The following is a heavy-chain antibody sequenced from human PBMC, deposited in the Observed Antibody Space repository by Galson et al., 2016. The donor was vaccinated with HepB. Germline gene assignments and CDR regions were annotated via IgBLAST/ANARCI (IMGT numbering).Heavy chain of an antibody. Sequence: SLRLSCAASGFTFSDYYMSWIRQAPGKGLEWVSYISSSGVYTNYADSVKGRFTISRDNAKNAKNSLYLQMNSLRAEDTAVYYYARDPANNGYNSRFDYWGQGTLVTVSS. V-gene: IGHV3-11*06. CDR1: GFTFSDYY. D-gene: IGHD5-24*01. J-gene: IGHJ4*02. CDR2: ISSSGVYT. CDR3: ARDPANNGYNSRFDY.